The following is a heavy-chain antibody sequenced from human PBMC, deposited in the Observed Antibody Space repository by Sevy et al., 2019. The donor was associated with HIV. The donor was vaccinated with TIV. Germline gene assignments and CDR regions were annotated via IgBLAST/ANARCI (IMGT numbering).Heavy chain of an antibody. V-gene: IGHV4-59*12. J-gene: IGHJ4*02. CDR3: ARGGEMATLFDY. CDR1: GDSISGNY. D-gene: IGHD3-16*01. Sequence: SETLSLTCTVTGDSISGNYWSWIRQSPGKGLEWIGYSYYIGNTNYNPSLKSRLTISVDTSKNQISLKLGSVTAADTAVYYCARGGEMATLFDYWGQGTLVTVSS. CDR2: SYYIGNT.